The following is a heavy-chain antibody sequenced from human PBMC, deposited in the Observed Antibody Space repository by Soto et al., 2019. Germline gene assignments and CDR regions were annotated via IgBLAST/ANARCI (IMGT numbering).Heavy chain of an antibody. V-gene: IGHV5-51*01. CDR2: IYPGDSDT. D-gene: IGHD2-2*01. CDR1: GYSFTSYW. J-gene: IGHJ6*02. CDR3: ARPSTDYYYGMDV. Sequence: ESVKMSCTGSGYSFTSYWIGWVRQMPGKGLEWMGIIYPGDSDTRYSPSFQGQVTISADKSISTAYLQWSSLKASDTAMYYCARPSTDYYYGMDVWGQGTKVTVYS.